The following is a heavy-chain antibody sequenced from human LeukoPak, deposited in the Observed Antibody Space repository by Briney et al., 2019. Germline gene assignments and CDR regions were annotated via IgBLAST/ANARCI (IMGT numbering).Heavy chain of an antibody. CDR2: IYYSGST. CDR1: GGSISSSSYY. CDR3: ARSDRGIVVVFGGWFDP. Sequence: TSETLSLTCTVSGGSISSSSYYWGWIRQPPGKGLEWIGSIYYSGSTYYNPSLKSRVTISVDTSKNQFSLKLSSVTAADTAVYYCARSDRGIVVVFGGWFDPWGQGTLVTVSS. V-gene: IGHV4-39*01. D-gene: IGHD2-21*01. J-gene: IGHJ5*02.